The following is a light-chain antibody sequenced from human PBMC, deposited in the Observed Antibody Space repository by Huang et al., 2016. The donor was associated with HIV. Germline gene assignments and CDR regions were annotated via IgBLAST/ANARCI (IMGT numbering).Light chain of an antibody. CDR2: NAS. V-gene: IGKV1-8*01. CDR3: QQYDIHPLT. Sequence: IRMTQSPHSLSASTGDRVTITCRANQDINNFLAWYQQRPGSVPKLLIYNASTLQSGVPARFSGNGSGTDFTLTIGCLHSEDVATYYCQQYDIHPLTFGPGTRVDIK. J-gene: IGKJ3*01. CDR1: QDINNF.